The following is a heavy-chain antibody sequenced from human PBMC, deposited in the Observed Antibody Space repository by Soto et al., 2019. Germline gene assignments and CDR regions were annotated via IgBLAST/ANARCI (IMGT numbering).Heavy chain of an antibody. D-gene: IGHD5-12*01. Sequence: SETLSLTCTVSGGSISSSSYYWGWIRQPPGKGLEWIGSIYYSGSTYYNPSLKGRVTISVDTSKNQFSLKLSSVTAADTAVYYCARPFYSGLDDAFDIWGQGTMVTVSS. CDR2: IYYSGST. CDR3: ARPFYSGLDDAFDI. V-gene: IGHV4-39*01. CDR1: GGSISSSSYY. J-gene: IGHJ3*02.